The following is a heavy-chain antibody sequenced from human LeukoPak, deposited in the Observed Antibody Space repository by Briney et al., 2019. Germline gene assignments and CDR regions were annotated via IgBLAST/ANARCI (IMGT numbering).Heavy chain of an antibody. V-gene: IGHV3-7*01. CDR3: ARPQRLLWFGELLPSYFDY. J-gene: IGHJ4*02. Sequence: PGGSLRLSCAASGFTFSSYWMSWVRQAPGKGLEWVANIKQDGSEKYYVDSVKGRFTISRDNAKNSLYLQMNSLRAEDTAVYYCARPQRLLWFGELLPSYFDYWGQGTLVTVSS. D-gene: IGHD3-10*01. CDR1: GFTFSSYW. CDR2: IKQDGSEK.